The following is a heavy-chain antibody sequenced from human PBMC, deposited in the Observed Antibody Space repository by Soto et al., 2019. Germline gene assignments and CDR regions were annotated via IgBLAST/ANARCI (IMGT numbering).Heavy chain of an antibody. Sequence: PSETLSLTCTVSGGSVSSGSYYWSWIRQPPGKGLEWIGYIYYSGSTNYNPSLKSRVTISVDTSKNQFSLKLSSVTAADTAVYYCARDARFGEANYYYYGMDVWGQGTTVTVS. CDR1: GGSVSSGSYY. CDR3: ARDARFGEANYYYYGMDV. CDR2: IYYSGST. D-gene: IGHD3-10*01. J-gene: IGHJ6*02. V-gene: IGHV4-61*01.